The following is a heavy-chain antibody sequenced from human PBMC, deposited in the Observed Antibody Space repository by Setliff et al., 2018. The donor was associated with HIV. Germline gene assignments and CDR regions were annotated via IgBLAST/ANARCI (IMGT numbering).Heavy chain of an antibody. CDR1: GGSVSSYY. V-gene: IGHV4-59*02. J-gene: IGHJ6*02. CDR3: ARIFGDQGYYYGMDV. D-gene: IGHD3-3*01. CDR2: IYYSGST. Sequence: PSETLSLTCTVSGGSVSSYYWSWIRQPPGKGLEWIGYIYYSGSTNYNPSLKSRVTISVDTSKNQFSLKLNSVIAADTAVYYCARIFGDQGYYYGMDVWGQGTKVTVSS.